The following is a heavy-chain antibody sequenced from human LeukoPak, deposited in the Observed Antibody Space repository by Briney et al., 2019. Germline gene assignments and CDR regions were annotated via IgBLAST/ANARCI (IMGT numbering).Heavy chain of an antibody. D-gene: IGHD2-2*01. Sequence: GGSLRLSCSASGFAFSSHAMNWVRQAPGKGLEYVSAITSNGGSTYYADSVKGRFTISRDNSKNTLYLQMSSLRAEDTAVYYCVKGRCSGSSCYGGDYWGQGTLVTVSS. CDR3: VKGRCSGSSCYGGDY. CDR2: ITSNGGST. V-gene: IGHV3-64D*06. CDR1: GFAFSSHA. J-gene: IGHJ4*02.